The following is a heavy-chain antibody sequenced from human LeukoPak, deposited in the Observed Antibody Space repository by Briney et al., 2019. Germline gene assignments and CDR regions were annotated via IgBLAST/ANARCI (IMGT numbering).Heavy chain of an antibody. CDR1: GGSISSGGYY. Sequence: SQTLSLTCTVSGGSISSGGYYWSWIRQHPGKGLEWIGYIYYSGSTYYNPSLKSRVTISVDTSKNQFSLKLSSVTAADTAVYYCARDPFGYSYGWNYFDYWGQGTLVTVSS. J-gene: IGHJ4*02. D-gene: IGHD5-18*01. V-gene: IGHV4-31*03. CDR3: ARDPFGYSYGWNYFDY. CDR2: IYYSGST.